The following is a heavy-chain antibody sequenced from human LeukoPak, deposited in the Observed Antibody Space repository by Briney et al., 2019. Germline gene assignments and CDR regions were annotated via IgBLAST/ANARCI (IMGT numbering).Heavy chain of an antibody. J-gene: IGHJ4*02. V-gene: IGHV4-59*01. CDR2: IYYSGST. CDR3: TRSLFRYSSKWYYFDY. D-gene: IGHD6-13*01. Sequence: PSETLSLTCTVSGGSISTYYWSWIRQPPGKGLEWIGYIYYSGSTIYNPSLKSRVTISVDTSKNQFSLRLRSVTAADTAVYYCTRSLFRYSSKWYYFDYWGQGTLVTVSS. CDR1: GGSISTYY.